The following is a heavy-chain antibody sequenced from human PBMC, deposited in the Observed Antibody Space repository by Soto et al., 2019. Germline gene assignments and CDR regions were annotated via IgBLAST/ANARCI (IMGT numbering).Heavy chain of an antibody. CDR1: GYTFTSYG. D-gene: IGHD3-10*01. CDR3: AREFYYGSGPTY. Sequence: QVQLVQSGAEVKKPGASVKVACKASGYTFTSYGMSWVRQAPGQGLEWMGWISAYNGNTNYAQKLQSRVLMTTDTPTSTAYMVLTSLRSDGPPVYYRAREFYYGSGPTYWGQGTLVTVSS. V-gene: IGHV1-18*01. J-gene: IGHJ4*02. CDR2: ISAYNGNT.